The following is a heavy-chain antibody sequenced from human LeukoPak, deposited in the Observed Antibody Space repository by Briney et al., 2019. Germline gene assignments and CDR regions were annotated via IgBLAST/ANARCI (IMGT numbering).Heavy chain of an antibody. CDR2: INPNSGGT. V-gene: IGHV1-2*02. Sequence: GASVKVSCKASGYTFTGYYMHWVRQAPGQGLEWMGWINPNSGGTNYAQKLQGRVTMTTDTSTSTAYMELRSLRSDDTAVYYCARLGDGYNYWFDPWGQGTLVTVSS. J-gene: IGHJ5*02. CDR3: ARLGDGYNYWFDP. CDR1: GYTFTGYY. D-gene: IGHD5-24*01.